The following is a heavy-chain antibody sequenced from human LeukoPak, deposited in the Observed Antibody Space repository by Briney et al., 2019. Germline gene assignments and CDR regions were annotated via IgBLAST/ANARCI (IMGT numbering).Heavy chain of an antibody. Sequence: GGSLRLSCAASGFTFTSYSMNWVRQAPGKGLEWVSYISSSSSTIYYADSVKGRFTISRDNAKNSLYLQMNSLRAEDTAVYYCARDPVVAATGHYYYYIDVWGKGTTVTVSS. CDR3: ARDPVVAATGHYYYYIDV. CDR1: GFTFTSYS. J-gene: IGHJ6*03. CDR2: ISSSSSTI. V-gene: IGHV3-48*01. D-gene: IGHD2-15*01.